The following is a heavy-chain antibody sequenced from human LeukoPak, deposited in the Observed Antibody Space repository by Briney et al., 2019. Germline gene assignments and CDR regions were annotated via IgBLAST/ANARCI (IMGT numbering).Heavy chain of an antibody. V-gene: IGHV1-18*01. D-gene: IGHD6-13*01. J-gene: IGHJ4*02. CDR2: ISAYNGNT. CDR3: ARDWGSFIHGRSSSWYGY. Sequence: ASVKVSCKASGYTFTSYGISWVRQAPGQGLEWMGWISAYNGNTNYAQKLQGRVTMTTDTSTSTAYMELRSLRSDDTAVYYCARDWGSFIHGRSSSWYGYWGQETLVTVSS. CDR1: GYTFTSYG.